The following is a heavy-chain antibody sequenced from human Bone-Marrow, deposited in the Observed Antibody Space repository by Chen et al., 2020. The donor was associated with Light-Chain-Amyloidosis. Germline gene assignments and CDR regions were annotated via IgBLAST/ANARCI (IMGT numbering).Heavy chain of an antibody. CDR2: ISGSGGST. Sequence: EVQLLESGGGLVQPGGSLRLSCSASGFTFSSYAMSWVRQAPGKGLEWVSGISGSGGSTYYADSVKGRFTISRDNSKNTLYLQMNSLRAEDTAVYYCAKRPPYPSIYGMDVWGQGTTVTVSS. CDR1: GFTFSSYA. V-gene: IGHV3-23*01. J-gene: IGHJ6*02. CDR3: AKRPPYPSIYGMDV. D-gene: IGHD2-21*01.